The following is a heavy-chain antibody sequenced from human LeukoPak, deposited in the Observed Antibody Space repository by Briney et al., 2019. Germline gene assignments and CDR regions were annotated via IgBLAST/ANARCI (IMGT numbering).Heavy chain of an antibody. Sequence: GESLKISCKGPGYRFTSYRIGGVRQMPGKGLEWMGIIYPGDSDTRYSPSFQGQVTISADKSISPAYLQWSSLKASDTAMYYCAVTVAGTLFDYWGQGTLVTVSS. D-gene: IGHD6-19*01. CDR2: IYPGDSDT. CDR1: GYRFTSYR. V-gene: IGHV5-51*01. CDR3: AVTVAGTLFDY. J-gene: IGHJ4*02.